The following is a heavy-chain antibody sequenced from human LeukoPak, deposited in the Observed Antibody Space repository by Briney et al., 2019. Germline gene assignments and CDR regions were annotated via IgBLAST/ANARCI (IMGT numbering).Heavy chain of an antibody. D-gene: IGHD6-13*01. Sequence: GRSLRLSCAASGFTFDDYAMHWVRQAPGKGLEWVSGISWNSGSIGYADSVKGRFTSSRDNAKNSLYLQMNSLRAEDTALYYCAKMGSYSSSWGFHYWGEGTLVTVSS. J-gene: IGHJ4*02. V-gene: IGHV3-9*01. CDR1: GFTFDDYA. CDR2: ISWNSGSI. CDR3: AKMGSYSSSWGFHY.